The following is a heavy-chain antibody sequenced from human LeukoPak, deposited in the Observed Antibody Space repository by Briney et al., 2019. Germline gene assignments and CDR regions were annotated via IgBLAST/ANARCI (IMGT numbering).Heavy chain of an antibody. CDR2: ISYDDGTNK. J-gene: IGHJ4*02. D-gene: IGHD5-18*01. Sequence: GGSLRLSCAASGLTFSTYPMHWVPQAPGKGLEWVAVISYDDGTNKYYADSVKGRFTISRDNSKNTLYLQMNSLRAEDTAVYYCARLNLGYGYFLEATKHDYWGQGTLVTVSS. V-gene: IGHV3-30-3*01. CDR3: ARLNLGYGYFLEATKHDY. CDR1: GLTFSTYP.